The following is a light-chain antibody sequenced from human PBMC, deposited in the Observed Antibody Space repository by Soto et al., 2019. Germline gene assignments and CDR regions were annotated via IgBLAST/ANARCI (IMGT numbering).Light chain of an antibody. J-gene: IGKJ1*01. CDR1: QSVSNNY. CDR3: QQYYSHSS. V-gene: IGKV3-20*01. Sequence: DIVLTQSPGTLCLYPGQRSTLSCRSSQSVSNNYLAWYQQKPGQAPRLLIYGASNRATGIPDRFSGSGSGTDFTLTISRLETDDFATYYCQQYYSHSSFGQGTKVDIK. CDR2: GAS.